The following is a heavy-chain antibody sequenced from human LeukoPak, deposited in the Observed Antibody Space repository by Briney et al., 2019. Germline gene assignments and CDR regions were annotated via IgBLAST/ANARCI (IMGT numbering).Heavy chain of an antibody. Sequence: SSETLSLTCTVSGGSISSSSYYWSWIRQPPGKGLEWIGYIYYSGSTNYNPSLKSRVTISVDTSKNQFSLKLSSVTAADTAVYYCARAVYAIDWFDPWGQGTLVTVSS. D-gene: IGHD2-8*01. V-gene: IGHV4-61*01. CDR3: ARAVYAIDWFDP. CDR1: GGSISSSSYY. CDR2: IYYSGST. J-gene: IGHJ5*02.